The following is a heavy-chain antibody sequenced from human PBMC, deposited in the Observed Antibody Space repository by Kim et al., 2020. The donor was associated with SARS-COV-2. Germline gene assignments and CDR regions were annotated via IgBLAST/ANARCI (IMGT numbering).Heavy chain of an antibody. J-gene: IGHJ4*02. CDR3: AASTTGTVDY. CDR2: GRA. Sequence: GRANYAQKFQGRDTITADKSTSTACMELSSLRSEDTAVYYCAASTTGTVDYWGQGTLVTLSS. D-gene: IGHD1-1*01. V-gene: IGHV1-69*02.